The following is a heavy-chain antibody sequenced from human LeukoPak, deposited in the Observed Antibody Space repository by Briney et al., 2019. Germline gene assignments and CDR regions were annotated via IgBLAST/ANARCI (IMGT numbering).Heavy chain of an antibody. CDR2: ISYDGSNK. V-gene: IGHV3-30*03. D-gene: IGHD4-23*01. Sequence: GRSLRLSYAASGFTFSSYGMHWVRQAPGKGLEWVAVISYDGSNKYHADSVKGRFTISRDNSKNTLYLQMNSLRAEDTALYYCARDDDYGGNNLDYWGQGTLVTVSS. CDR1: GFTFSSYG. J-gene: IGHJ4*02. CDR3: ARDDDYGGNNLDY.